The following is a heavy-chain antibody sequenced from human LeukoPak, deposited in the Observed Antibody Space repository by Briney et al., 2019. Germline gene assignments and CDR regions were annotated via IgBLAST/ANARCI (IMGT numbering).Heavy chain of an antibody. CDR3: ARMCYDFWSGYSLDY. CDR1: GFTFSSYW. J-gene: IGHJ4*02. D-gene: IGHD3-3*01. V-gene: IGHV3-7*01. CDR2: IEQDGSEK. Sequence: PSGGSLRLSCAASGFTFSSYWMSWVRQAPGKGLEWVANIEQDGSEKHYVDSVKGRFTISRDNAKNSLYLQMTSLRAEDTDVYYCARMCYDFWSGYSLDYWGQGTLVTVSS.